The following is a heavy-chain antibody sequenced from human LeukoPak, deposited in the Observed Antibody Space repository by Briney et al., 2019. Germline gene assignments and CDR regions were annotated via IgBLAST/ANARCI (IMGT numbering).Heavy chain of an antibody. D-gene: IGHD2-15*01. V-gene: IGHV3-33*01. CDR3: ASRRGGIVGDY. J-gene: IGHJ4*02. CDR2: IWYDGSNK. Sequence: GGSLRLSCAASGFTFSSYGMHWVRQAPGKGLEWVALIWYDGSNKYYADSVKGRFTISRDNSKNTVYPQMNSLRAEDTAVYYCASRRGGIVGDYWGQGTLVTVSS. CDR1: GFTFSSYG.